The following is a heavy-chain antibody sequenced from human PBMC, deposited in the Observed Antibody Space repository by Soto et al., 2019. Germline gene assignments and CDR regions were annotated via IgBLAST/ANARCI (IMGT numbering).Heavy chain of an antibody. Sequence: QVQLQESGPGLVKPSQTLSLTCTVSGDSISNVNYCWSWIRQPPDKGLEWIVHIYNGGSTYSNPSLRSRVTISVDTSKNQFSLKLSSVSAADTAVYYCAKGPSGDKVDYWGQGTLVTVSS. V-gene: IGHV4-30-4*01. CDR2: IYNGGST. CDR3: AKGPSGDKVDY. CDR1: GDSISNVNYC. D-gene: IGHD7-27*01. J-gene: IGHJ4*02.